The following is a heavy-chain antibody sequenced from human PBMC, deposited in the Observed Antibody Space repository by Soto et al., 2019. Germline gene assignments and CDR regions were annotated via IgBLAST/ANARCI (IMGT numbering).Heavy chain of an antibody. D-gene: IGHD3-3*01. V-gene: IGHV1-69*13. J-gene: IGHJ4*02. Sequence: ASVKVSCKASGGTFSSYAISWVRQAPGQGLEWMGGIIPIFGTANYAQKFQGRVTITADESTSTAYMELSSLRSEDTAVYYCASGRPNTIFGVVTVLYYFDYWGQGTLVTVSS. CDR1: GGTFSSYA. CDR2: IIPIFGTA. CDR3: ASGRPNTIFGVVTVLYYFDY.